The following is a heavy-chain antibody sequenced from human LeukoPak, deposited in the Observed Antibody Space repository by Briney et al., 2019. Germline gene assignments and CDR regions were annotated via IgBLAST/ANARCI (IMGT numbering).Heavy chain of an antibody. CDR2: IIPILGIA. V-gene: IGHV1-69*02. CDR3: ARGGYSSSRPFDY. J-gene: IGHJ4*02. Sequence: SVKVSCKASGGTFSGYTISWVRQAPGQGLEWMGRIIPILGIANYAQKFQGRVTITADKSTSTAYMELSSLRSEDTAVYYCARGGYSSSRPFDYWGQGTLVTVSS. D-gene: IGHD6-6*01. CDR1: GGTFSGYT.